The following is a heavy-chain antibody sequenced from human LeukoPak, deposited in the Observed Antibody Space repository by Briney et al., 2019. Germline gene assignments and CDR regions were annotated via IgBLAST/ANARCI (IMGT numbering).Heavy chain of an antibody. D-gene: IGHD1-26*01. Sequence: ASVKVSCKASGYTFTSYGISWVRQAPGQGLEWMGWISAYNGNTNYAQKFQGRVTITADKSTSTAYMELSSLRSEDTAVYYCARVSGDSGSYYYYFDYWGQGTLVTVSS. CDR3: ARVSGDSGSYYYYFDY. CDR1: GYTFTSYG. V-gene: IGHV1-18*01. J-gene: IGHJ4*02. CDR2: ISAYNGNT.